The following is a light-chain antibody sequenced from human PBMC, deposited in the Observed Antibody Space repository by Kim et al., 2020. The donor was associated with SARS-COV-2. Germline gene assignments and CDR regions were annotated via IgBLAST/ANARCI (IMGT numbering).Light chain of an antibody. CDR3: QSFDNRSVV. J-gene: IGLJ2*01. CDR1: SGDIGSNY. V-gene: IGLV6-57*01. Sequence: GQTVTISCTRSSGDIGSNYVQWYQRRPGSPPTTLISEDNRRPSGVPDRFSGSIDSSSNSASLSIAGLKTEDEDDYYCQSFDNRSVVFGGGTQLTVL. CDR2: EDN.